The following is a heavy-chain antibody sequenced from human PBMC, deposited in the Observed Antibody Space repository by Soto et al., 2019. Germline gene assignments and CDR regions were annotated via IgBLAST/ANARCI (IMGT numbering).Heavy chain of an antibody. D-gene: IGHD6-13*01. J-gene: IGHJ6*02. Sequence: PGESLKISCKGSGYSFTSYWIGWVRQIPGKGLEWMGIIYPGDSDTRYSPSFQGQVTISADKSISTAYLQWSSLKASDTAMYYCARCAGIAADEPQYYYYYGMDVWGQGTTVTVSS. CDR2: IYPGDSDT. V-gene: IGHV5-51*01. CDR1: GYSFTSYW. CDR3: ARCAGIAADEPQYYYYYGMDV.